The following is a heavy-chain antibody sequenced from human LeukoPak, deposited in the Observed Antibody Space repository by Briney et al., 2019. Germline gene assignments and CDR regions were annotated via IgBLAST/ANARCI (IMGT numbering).Heavy chain of an antibody. CDR3: ARHGVRFRMDV. CDR2: IYYSGST. J-gene: IGHJ6*02. CDR1: GGSFSGYY. D-gene: IGHD3-3*01. Sequence: SETLSLTCAVYGGSFSGYYWSWIRQPPGKGLEWIGYIYYSGSTNYNPSLKSRVTISVDTSKNQFSLKLSSVTAADTAVYYCARHGVRFRMDVWGQGTTVTVSS. V-gene: IGHV4-59*08.